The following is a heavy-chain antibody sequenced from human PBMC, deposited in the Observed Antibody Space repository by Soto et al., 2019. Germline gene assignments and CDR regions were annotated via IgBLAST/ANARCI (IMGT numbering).Heavy chain of an antibody. D-gene: IGHD2-15*01. CDR3: TKRYCSGGNCQYDY. CDR2: IRNKANSYAT. Sequence: EVQLVESGGGLVQPGGSLKLSCAASGFTFSGSAMHWVRQAPGKGLEWVGRIRNKANSYATEYAASVEGRFTISRDESKNTAYVEMNSLKTEDTAGYYCTKRYCSGGNCQYDYWGQGTLVTVSS. CDR1: GFTFSGSA. V-gene: IGHV3-73*01. J-gene: IGHJ4*02.